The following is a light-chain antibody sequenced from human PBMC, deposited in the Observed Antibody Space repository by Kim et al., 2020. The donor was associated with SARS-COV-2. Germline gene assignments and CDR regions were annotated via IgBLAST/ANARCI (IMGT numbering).Light chain of an antibody. CDR3: QVWDSSSDHPV. J-gene: IGLJ3*02. CDR2: YDS. Sequence: SYELTRTPSVSVAPGKTARITCGGNNIGSKSVHWYQQKPGQAPVLVIYYDSDRPSGIPERFSGSNSGNTATLTISRVEAGDEADYYCQVWDSSSDHPVFGGGTQLTVL. CDR1: NIGSKS. V-gene: IGLV3-21*04.